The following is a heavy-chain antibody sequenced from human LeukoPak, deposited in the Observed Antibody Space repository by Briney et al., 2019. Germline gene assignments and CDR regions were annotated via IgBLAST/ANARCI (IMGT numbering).Heavy chain of an antibody. Sequence: ASVKVSCKASGYTFTSYDINWVRQAPGQGLEWMGWINPNSGGTNYAQKFQGRVTMTRDTSISTAYMELSRLRSDDTAVYYCAREISSSWYPYYYYYGMDVWGQGTTVTVSS. CDR3: AREISSSWYPYYYYYGMDV. J-gene: IGHJ6*02. CDR2: INPNSGGT. CDR1: GYTFTSYD. V-gene: IGHV1-2*02. D-gene: IGHD6-13*01.